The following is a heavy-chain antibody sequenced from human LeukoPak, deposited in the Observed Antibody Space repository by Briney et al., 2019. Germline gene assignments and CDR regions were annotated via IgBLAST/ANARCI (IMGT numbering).Heavy chain of an antibody. V-gene: IGHV3-30-3*01. Sequence: GGSLRLSCAASGFTFSSYAMHWVRQAPGKGLEWVAVISYDGSITYYADSVKGRFTISRDNSKNTLYLQMNSLRAEDTAVYYCAKDLVATEDQGFDYWGQGTLVTVSP. CDR1: GFTFSSYA. CDR3: AKDLVATEDQGFDY. D-gene: IGHD5-12*01. CDR2: ISYDGSIT. J-gene: IGHJ4*02.